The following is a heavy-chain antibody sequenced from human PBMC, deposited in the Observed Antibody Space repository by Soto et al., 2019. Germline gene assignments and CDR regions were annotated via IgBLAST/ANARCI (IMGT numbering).Heavy chain of an antibody. J-gene: IGHJ3*01. CDR1: GVIFNNYA. D-gene: IGHD4-17*01. CDR3: GKDPNGDYVGGFEF. Sequence: PGGSLRLSCAASGVIFNNYAMSWVRQAPGKGLEWVSGIRASGSRTFYADSVKGRFTVSRDFSKNTLSLQMDSLRAEDTAVYFCGKDPNGDYVGGFEFWGHGTMVTVSS. CDR2: IRASGSRT. V-gene: IGHV3-23*01.